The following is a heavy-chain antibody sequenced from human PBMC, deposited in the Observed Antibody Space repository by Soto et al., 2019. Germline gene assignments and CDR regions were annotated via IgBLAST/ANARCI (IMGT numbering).Heavy chain of an antibody. Sequence: SETLSLTCTVSGGSISSYYWSWIRQPPGKGLEWIGYIYYSGSTNYNPSLKSRVTISVDTSKNQFSLKLSSVTAADTAVYYCARLYHRGIRTHAFDIWGQGTMVTVSS. D-gene: IGHD3-10*01. CDR1: GGSISSYY. CDR3: ARLYHRGIRTHAFDI. CDR2: IYYSGST. J-gene: IGHJ3*02. V-gene: IGHV4-59*08.